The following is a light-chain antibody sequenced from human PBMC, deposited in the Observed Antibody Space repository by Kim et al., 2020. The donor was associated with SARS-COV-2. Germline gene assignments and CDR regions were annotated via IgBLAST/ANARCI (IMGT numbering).Light chain of an antibody. V-gene: IGLV3-1*01. Sequence: SYELTQPPSVSVSPGQTASITCSGDKLGDKYACWYQQKPGQSPVLVIYQDSKRPSGIPERFSGSNSGNTATLTISGTQAMDEADYYCQAWDSSHVVFGGGNQLTVL. J-gene: IGLJ2*01. CDR2: QDS. CDR3: QAWDSSHVV. CDR1: KLGDKY.